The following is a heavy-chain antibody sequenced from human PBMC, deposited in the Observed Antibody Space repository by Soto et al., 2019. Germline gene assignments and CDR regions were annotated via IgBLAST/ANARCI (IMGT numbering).Heavy chain of an antibody. CDR1: GYTFTRYY. J-gene: IGHJ3*02. CDR2: INPNSGGT. CDR3: ARASIVVVPAANDVRAFDI. Sequence: QVQLVQSGAEVKKPGASVKVSCKASGYTFTRYYMHWVRQAPGQGLEWMGWINPNSGGTNYAQKFQGWVTMTRDTSISTAYMELSRLRSDDTAVYYCARASIVVVPAANDVRAFDIWGQGTMVTVSS. D-gene: IGHD2-2*01. V-gene: IGHV1-2*04.